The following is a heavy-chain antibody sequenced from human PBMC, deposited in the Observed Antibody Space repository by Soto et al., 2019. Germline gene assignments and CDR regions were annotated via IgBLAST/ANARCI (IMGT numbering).Heavy chain of an antibody. Sequence: EVQLLESGGGLVQPGGSLRLSCAASGFTFSSYAMSWVRQAPGKGLEWVSAISGSGGSTYYADSVKGRFTISSDNSRNTLYLQMNSLRAEDTAVYYCAKGVSVYYYYMDVWGKGTTVTVSS. J-gene: IGHJ6*03. CDR2: ISGSGGST. D-gene: IGHD2-8*01. CDR1: GFTFSSYA. CDR3: AKGVSVYYYYMDV. V-gene: IGHV3-23*01.